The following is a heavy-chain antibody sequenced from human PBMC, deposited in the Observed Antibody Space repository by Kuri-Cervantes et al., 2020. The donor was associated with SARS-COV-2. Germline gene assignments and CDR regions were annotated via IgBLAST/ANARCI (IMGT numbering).Heavy chain of an antibody. V-gene: IGHV3-30*02. Sequence: GESLKISCAASGFSFSAHGMYWVRQAPGKGLEWVAFIRYDGSNKYYADSVKGRFTISRDNPKNTLYLQMNSLRAEDTAVYYCAKDSAEVGGQTLMNWFDPWGQGTLVTVSS. D-gene: IGHD3-16*01. CDR3: AKDSAEVGGQTLMNWFDP. CDR2: IRYDGSNK. J-gene: IGHJ5*02. CDR1: GFSFSAHG.